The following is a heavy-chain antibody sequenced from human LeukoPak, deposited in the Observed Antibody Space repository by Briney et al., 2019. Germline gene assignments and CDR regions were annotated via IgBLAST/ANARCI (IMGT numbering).Heavy chain of an antibody. D-gene: IGHD3-22*01. J-gene: IGHJ4*02. V-gene: IGHV1-69*05. CDR2: IIPIFGTA. CDR1: GGTFSSYA. CDR3: ATDTMIFTSRFDY. Sequence: GSSMKVSCKASGGTFSSYAISWVRQAPGQGLEWMGGIIPIFGTANYAQKFQGRVTITTDESTSTAYMELSSLRSEDTAVYYCATDTMIFTSRFDYWGQGTLVTVSS.